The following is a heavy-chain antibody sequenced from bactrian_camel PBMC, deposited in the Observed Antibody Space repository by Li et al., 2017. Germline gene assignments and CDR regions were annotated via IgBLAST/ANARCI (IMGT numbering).Heavy chain of an antibody. CDR3: AAEVGWIHGERWHNTRRYTN. Sequence: VQLVESGGGSVQAGESLRLSCTTSGDTFDNYCMAWFRQVLGKEREWVASINRGGVVLRYADSVKGRFTISTDNAKNTVYLEMNSLNPEDTAMYYCAAEVGWIHGERWHNTRRYTNWGQGTQVTVS. D-gene: IGHD5*01. CDR2: INRGGVVL. CDR1: GDTFDNYC. V-gene: IGHV3S19*01. J-gene: IGHJ4*01.